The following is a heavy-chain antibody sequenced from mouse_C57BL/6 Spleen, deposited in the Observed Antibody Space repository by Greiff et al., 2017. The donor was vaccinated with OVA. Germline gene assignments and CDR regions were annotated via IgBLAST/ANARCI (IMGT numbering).Heavy chain of an antibody. CDR2: INPSNGGT. V-gene: IGHV1-53*01. CDR3: ARYTTVVDLYSFDY. J-gene: IGHJ2*01. D-gene: IGHD1-1*01. CDR1: GYTFTSYW. Sequence: VQLQQPGTELVKPGASVKLSCKASGYTFTSYWMHWVKQRPGQGLEWIGNINPSNGGTNYNEKFKSKATLTVDKSSSTAYMQLSSLTSEDSAVYSCARYTTVVDLYSFDYWGQGTTLTVSS.